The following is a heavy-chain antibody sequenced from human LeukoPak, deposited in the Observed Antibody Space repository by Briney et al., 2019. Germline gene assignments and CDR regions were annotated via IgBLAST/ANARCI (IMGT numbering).Heavy chain of an antibody. CDR3: ARHAAARPYDAFDI. Sequence: SETLSLTCTVSGGSISSYYWSWIRQPPGKGLEWIGYIYYSGSTNYNPSLKSRVAISVDTSKNQFSLKLSSVTAADTAVCYCARHAAARPYDAFDIWGQGTMVTVSS. V-gene: IGHV4-59*08. CDR1: GGSISSYY. D-gene: IGHD6-25*01. CDR2: IYYSGST. J-gene: IGHJ3*02.